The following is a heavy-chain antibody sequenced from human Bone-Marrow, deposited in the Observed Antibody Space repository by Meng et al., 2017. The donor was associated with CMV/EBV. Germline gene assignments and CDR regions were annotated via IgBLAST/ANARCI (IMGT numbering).Heavy chain of an antibody. D-gene: IGHD3-16*01. CDR2: ISGSGGST. CDR1: GFTFSSYA. V-gene: IGHV3-23*01. J-gene: IGHJ4*02. Sequence: ETLSLTCAASGFTFSSYAMSWVRQAPGKGLEWVSGISGSGGSTYYADSVKGRFTISRDNFKNTLYLQMNSLRAEDTAVYYCAKCQGESRGYFDYWGQGTLVTVSS. CDR3: AKCQGESRGYFDY.